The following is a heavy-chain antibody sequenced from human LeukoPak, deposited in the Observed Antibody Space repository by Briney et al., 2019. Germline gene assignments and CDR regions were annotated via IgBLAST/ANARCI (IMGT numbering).Heavy chain of an antibody. J-gene: IGHJ4*02. D-gene: IGHD6-19*01. Sequence: GASVKLSCKASGYTFRNYGITWVRHAPGQGLEWMGLIGTYNGNTDYAQKFQGRVIMTADTSTNTTHMDLRSLRSDDTAVYYCARGRLKRVPFTNVAGALDYWGQGTRVTVSS. CDR3: ARGRLKRVPFTNVAGALDY. CDR1: GYTFRNYG. V-gene: IGHV1-18*01. CDR2: IGTYNGNT.